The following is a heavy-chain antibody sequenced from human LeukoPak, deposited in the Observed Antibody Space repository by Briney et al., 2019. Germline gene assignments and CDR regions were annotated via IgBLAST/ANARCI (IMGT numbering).Heavy chain of an antibody. V-gene: IGHV3-23*01. CDR3: AKNADRGAYCSGGSCYPYYYYYTDV. Sequence: GSLRLSCAASGFTFSSYEMNWVRQAPGKGLEWVSAISSTGGTTYYADSVKGRFTISRDNSKNTLYLQMNSLRAEDTAIYYCAKNADRGAYCSGGSCYPYYYYYTDVWGEGTTVTISS. J-gene: IGHJ6*03. D-gene: IGHD2-15*01. CDR2: ISSTGGTT. CDR1: GFTFSSYE.